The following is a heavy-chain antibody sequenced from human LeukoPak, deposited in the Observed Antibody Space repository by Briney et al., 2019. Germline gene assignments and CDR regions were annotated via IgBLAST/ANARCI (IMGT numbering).Heavy chain of an antibody. CDR2: INPNSGAT. CDR3: AKVAIFGVIREDYFDY. D-gene: IGHD3-3*01. J-gene: IGHJ4*02. CDR1: GYTFTGYY. Sequence: ASVKVSCKASGYTFTGYYIHWVRQAPGQGLEWMGWINPNSGATNYAQKFQGRVTMTRDTSISTAYMELSRLRSDVTAVYYCAKVAIFGVIREDYFDYWGQGTLVTVSS. V-gene: IGHV1-2*02.